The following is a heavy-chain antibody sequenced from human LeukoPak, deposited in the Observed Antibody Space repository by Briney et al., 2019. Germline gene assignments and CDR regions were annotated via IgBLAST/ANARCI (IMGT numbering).Heavy chain of an antibody. CDR1: GFTFSSYG. V-gene: IGHV3-30*18. Sequence: GGSLRLSCAASGFTFSSYGMHWVRQAPGKGLDWVAVISNDGSKKYYADSVKGRFTISRDNSKNTLSLQMSSLRTEDTAAYYCAKDRYSYAFEYSDSWGQGTLVTVSS. CDR2: ISNDGSKK. D-gene: IGHD5-18*01. J-gene: IGHJ4*02. CDR3: AKDRYSYAFEYSDS.